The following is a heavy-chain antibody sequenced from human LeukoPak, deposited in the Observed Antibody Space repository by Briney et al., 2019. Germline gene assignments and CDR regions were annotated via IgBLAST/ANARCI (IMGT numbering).Heavy chain of an antibody. CDR3: AINGYSYGLDY. V-gene: IGHV1-18*01. J-gene: IGHJ4*02. CDR1: GYTFTTYG. Sequence: ASVKVPCKTSGYTFTTYGIDWVRQAPGQGLEWMGWISAYNGNTNYAQTLQGRVTITTDTSTSTAFLELRSLRSDDTAVYYCAINGYSYGLDYWGQGTLVTVSS. D-gene: IGHD5-18*01. CDR2: ISAYNGNT.